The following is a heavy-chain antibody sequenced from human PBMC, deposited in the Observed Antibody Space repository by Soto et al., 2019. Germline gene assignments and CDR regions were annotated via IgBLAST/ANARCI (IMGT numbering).Heavy chain of an antibody. D-gene: IGHD3-22*01. CDR1: GGSITSGGFY. Sequence: SETLSLTCTVSGGSITSGGFYWSWIRQHPGDGLEWIGYVRYGGSTYYNPSLKSRVTISVDTSKNQFSLKLSSVTAADTAVYYCARGVTYYYDSSGYGPPAHFDYWGQGTLVTVSS. V-gene: IGHV4-31*03. J-gene: IGHJ4*02. CDR3: ARGVTYYYDSSGYGPPAHFDY. CDR2: VRYGGST.